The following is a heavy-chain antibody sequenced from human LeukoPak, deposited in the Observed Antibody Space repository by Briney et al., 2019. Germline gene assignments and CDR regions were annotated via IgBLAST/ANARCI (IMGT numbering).Heavy chain of an antibody. V-gene: IGHV3-21*01. CDR3: ARDYFDSSDHPQTYYYYYMDV. CDR2: IRSTSTFI. Sequence: NPGGSLRLCCAASGLTFSRYSMNGVPQAPGKGLDWVASIRSTSTFIDSADSVKGGFTIPRDTAKNSLFLRMNSLRAEDTAIYYCARDYFDSSDHPQTYYYYYMDVQGTRTTVTISS. J-gene: IGHJ6*03. D-gene: IGHD3-22*01. CDR1: GLTFSRYS.